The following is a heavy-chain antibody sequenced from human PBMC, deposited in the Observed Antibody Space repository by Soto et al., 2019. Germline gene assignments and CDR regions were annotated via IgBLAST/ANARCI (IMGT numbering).Heavy chain of an antibody. Sequence: GESLKISCKGSGYDFTSYWIGWVRPMPGRGLEWMGIIYPGDSGMKYSPSFQGQVTISADKSISIAYLQWTSLKASDTAMYYCARLYCSSSTCYRGFDRWGQGTLVTVSS. D-gene: IGHD2-2*01. J-gene: IGHJ4*02. V-gene: IGHV5-51*01. CDR1: GYDFTSYW. CDR3: ARLYCSSSTCYRGFDR. CDR2: IYPGDSGM.